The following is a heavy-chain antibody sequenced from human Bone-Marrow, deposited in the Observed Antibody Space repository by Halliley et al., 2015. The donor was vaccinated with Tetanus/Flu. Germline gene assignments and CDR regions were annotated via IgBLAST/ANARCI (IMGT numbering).Heavy chain of an antibody. V-gene: IGHV4-4*02. CDR3: AAAVGGVGSFRYGLDV. CDR2: IFHSGAT. D-gene: IGHD6-19*01. Sequence: GLVKPSGTLSLTCGVSGGSIYSTNWWTWVRQPPGKGLEWIGEIFHSGATNYNPSLKSRVTLSVDNSRNQFSLRLTSVTATDTAIYYCAAAVGGVGSFRYGLDVWGQGRTVAVSS. CDR1: GGSIYSTNW. J-gene: IGHJ6*02.